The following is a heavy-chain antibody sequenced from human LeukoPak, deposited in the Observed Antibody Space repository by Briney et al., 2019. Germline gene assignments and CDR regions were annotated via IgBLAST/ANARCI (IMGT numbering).Heavy chain of an antibody. CDR1: GFTFSSYG. Sequence: GGSLRLSCAASGFTFSSYGMHWVRQAPGKGLEWVAVISYDGSNKYYADSVKGRFTISRDNSKNTLYLQMNSLRAEDTAVYYCANPYYYDSSGYDPFDYWGRGTLVTVSS. V-gene: IGHV3-30*18. D-gene: IGHD3-22*01. CDR2: ISYDGSNK. J-gene: IGHJ4*02. CDR3: ANPYYYDSSGYDPFDY.